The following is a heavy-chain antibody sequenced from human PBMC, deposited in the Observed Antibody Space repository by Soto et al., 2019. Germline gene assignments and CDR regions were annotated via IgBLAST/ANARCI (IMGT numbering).Heavy chain of an antibody. V-gene: IGHV4-34*01. Sequence: PSETLSLTCAVYGGSFSGYYWSWIRQPPGKGLEWIGEINHSGSTNYNPSLKSRVTISVDTSKNQFSLKLSSVTAADTAVYYCARESDGRGYYYYYYMDVWGKGTTVTAP. CDR1: GGSFSGYY. CDR2: INHSGST. J-gene: IGHJ6*03. D-gene: IGHD1-26*01. CDR3: ARESDGRGYYYYYYMDV.